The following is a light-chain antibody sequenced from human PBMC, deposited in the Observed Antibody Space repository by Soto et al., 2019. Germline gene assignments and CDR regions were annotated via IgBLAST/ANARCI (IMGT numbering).Light chain of an antibody. CDR3: QQRSNWPLT. J-gene: IGKJ4*01. CDR1: QSVNSY. V-gene: IGKV3-11*01. CDR2: DAS. Sequence: EIVLTQSPPTLSLSPGERATLSCRASQSVNSYLAWYQQKLGQAPSLLIYDASNRATGIPARFSGSGSGTDFTLTISSLEPEDFAVYYCQQRSNWPLTFGGGTKVDIK.